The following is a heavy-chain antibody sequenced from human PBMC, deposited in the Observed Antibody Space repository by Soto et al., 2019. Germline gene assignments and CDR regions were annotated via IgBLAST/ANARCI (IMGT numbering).Heavy chain of an antibody. CDR1: GYTFTSYG. V-gene: IGHV1-18*01. CDR3: ARARVPDSGYGHFDY. Sequence: ASVKVSCKASGYTFTSYGISWVRQAPGQGLEWMGWISAYNGNTNYAQKLQGRVTMTTDTSTSTAYMELRSLRSDDTAVYYCARARVPDSGYGHFDYWGQGTLVIVSS. J-gene: IGHJ4*02. D-gene: IGHD5-12*01. CDR2: ISAYNGNT.